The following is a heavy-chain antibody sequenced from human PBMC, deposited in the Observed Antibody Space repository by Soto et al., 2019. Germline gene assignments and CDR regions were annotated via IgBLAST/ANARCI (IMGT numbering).Heavy chain of an antibody. V-gene: IGHV1-69*01. CDR3: AREVYYYGSGSYYQTNWFDP. Sequence: QVQLVQSGAEVKKPGSSVKVSCKASGGTFSSYAISWVRQAPGQGLEWMGGIIPIFGTANYAQKFQGRVTITADDSTSTAYMELSSLRSEDTAVYYCAREVYYYGSGSYYQTNWFDPWGQGTLVTVSS. J-gene: IGHJ5*02. D-gene: IGHD3-10*01. CDR2: IIPIFGTA. CDR1: GGTFSSYA.